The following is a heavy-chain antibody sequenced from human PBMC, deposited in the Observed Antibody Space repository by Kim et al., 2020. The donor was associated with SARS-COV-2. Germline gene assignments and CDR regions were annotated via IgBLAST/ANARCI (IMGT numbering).Heavy chain of an antibody. Sequence: GGSLRLSCAASGFTFSSYAMSWVRQAPGKGLEWVSAISGSGGSTYYADSVKGRFTISRDNSKNTLYLQMNSLRAEDTAVYYCAKVGNERLPRITMIVVVIYAVDIWGQGTMVTVSS. CDR1: GFTFSSYA. CDR2: ISGSGGST. J-gene: IGHJ3*02. D-gene: IGHD3-22*01. CDR3: AKVGNERLPRITMIVVVIYAVDI. V-gene: IGHV3-23*01.